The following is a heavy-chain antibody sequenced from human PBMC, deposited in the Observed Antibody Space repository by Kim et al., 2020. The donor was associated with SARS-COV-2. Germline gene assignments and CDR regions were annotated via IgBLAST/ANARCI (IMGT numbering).Heavy chain of an antibody. V-gene: IGHV4-34*01. CDR2: IKHSGST. CDR1: GGSFSGYY. CDR3: ARGVAAGFDY. Sequence: SAPLSLTCAFKGGSFSGYYWSWIRQPPGKGLEWIGEIKHSGSTNYNPSLKSRVTISVDTSKNQFSLKLSSVTAADTAVYYCARGVAAGFDYWGQGTLVTVSS. D-gene: IGHD6-13*01. J-gene: IGHJ4*02.